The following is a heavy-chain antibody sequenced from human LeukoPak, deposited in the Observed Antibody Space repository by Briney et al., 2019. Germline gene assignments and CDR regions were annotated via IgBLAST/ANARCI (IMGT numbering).Heavy chain of an antibody. V-gene: IGHV7-4-1*02. D-gene: IGHD4-17*01. CDR1: GYTFTSYA. Sequence: ASVKVSCTASGYTFTSYAMNWVRQAPGQGLEWMGWINTNTGNPTYAQGFTGRFVFSLDTSVSTAYLQISSLKAEDTAVYYCARVLTLYGDYVYYYYGMDVWGQGTTVTVSS. CDR3: ARVLTLYGDYVYYYYGMDV. J-gene: IGHJ6*02. CDR2: INTNTGNP.